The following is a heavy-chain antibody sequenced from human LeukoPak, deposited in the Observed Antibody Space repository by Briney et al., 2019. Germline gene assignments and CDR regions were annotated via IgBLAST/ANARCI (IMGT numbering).Heavy chain of an antibody. D-gene: IGHD2-2*01. V-gene: IGHV3-21*01. CDR1: GFTFSTYG. CDR2: ISSSSSYI. J-gene: IGHJ4*02. CDR3: ARASTSCYDY. Sequence: PGGPLRLSFPAPGFTFSTYGMTWVRQPPGKGLEWVASISSSSSYIYYADSVKGRFTISRDNAKNSLYLQMNSLRAEDTAVYYCARASTSCYDYWGQGTLVTVSS.